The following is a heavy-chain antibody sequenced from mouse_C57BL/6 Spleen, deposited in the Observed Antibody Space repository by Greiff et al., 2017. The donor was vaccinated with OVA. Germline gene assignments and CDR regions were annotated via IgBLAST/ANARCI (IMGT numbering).Heavy chain of an antibody. Sequence: EVQLQQSGPELVKPGASVKMSCKASGYTFTDYNMHWVKQSHGKSLEWIGYINPNNGGTSYNQKFKGKATLTVNKSSSTAYMELRSLTSEDSAVYYCASDYDYPWFAYWGQGTLSLSLQ. D-gene: IGHD2-4*01. CDR2: INPNNGGT. V-gene: IGHV1-22*01. J-gene: IGHJ3*01. CDR1: GYTFTDYN. CDR3: ASDYDYPWFAY.